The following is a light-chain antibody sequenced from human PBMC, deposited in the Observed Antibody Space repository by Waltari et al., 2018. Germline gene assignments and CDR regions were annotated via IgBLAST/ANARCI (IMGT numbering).Light chain of an antibody. Sequence: QSALTQPASVSGSPGQSITISCTGTSNDVGGYGYVSWYQQYPGKAPKLIIYEVSYRPLGIATRFSGSKSGNTASLTISGLQAEDEADYYCSSHTATVPHVFGTGTRVTVV. CDR3: SSHTATVPHV. V-gene: IGLV2-14*01. CDR1: SNDVGGYGY. CDR2: EVS. J-gene: IGLJ1*01.